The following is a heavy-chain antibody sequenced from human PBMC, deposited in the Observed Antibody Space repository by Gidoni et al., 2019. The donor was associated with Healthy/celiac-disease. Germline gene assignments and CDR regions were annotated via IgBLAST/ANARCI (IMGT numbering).Heavy chain of an antibody. CDR2: IIPILGIA. Sequence: QVQLVQSGAEVKKPGSSVKVSCKASGGTFSSYTISWVRQAPGKGLEWMGRIIPILGIANYAQKFQGRVTITADKSTSTAYMELSSLRSEDTAVYYCARESCSGGSCYNLGSYYYYYGMDVWGQGTTVTVSS. CDR3: ARESCSGGSCYNLGSYYYYYGMDV. V-gene: IGHV1-69*08. CDR1: GGTFSSYT. D-gene: IGHD2-15*01. J-gene: IGHJ6*02.